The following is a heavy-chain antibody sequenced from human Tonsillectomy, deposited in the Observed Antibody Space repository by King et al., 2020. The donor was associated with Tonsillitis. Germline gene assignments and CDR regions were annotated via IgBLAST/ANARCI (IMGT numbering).Heavy chain of an antibody. D-gene: IGHD2/OR15-2a*01. Sequence: VQLVESGGGLVQPGGSLRLSFAVSGFTVSSLSMSWVRQAPGKGLEAVAVINSVGTAPSADSVKGRFTLSIPNSENKLYLQLNSLRAEDTAVYYCATFVGISAGFDFWGRGTLVTVSS. V-gene: IGHV3-53*04. J-gene: IGHJ4*02. CDR3: ATFVGISAGFDF. CDR2: INSVGTA. CDR1: GFTVSSLS.